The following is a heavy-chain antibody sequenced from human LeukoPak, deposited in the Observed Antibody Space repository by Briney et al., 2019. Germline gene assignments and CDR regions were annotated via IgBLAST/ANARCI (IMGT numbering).Heavy chain of an antibody. J-gene: IGHJ2*01. CDR2: MNPNSGNT. D-gene: IGHD2-21*02. CDR3: ARRWFSPVPSRLPWYFDL. V-gene: IGHV1-8*03. CDR1: GYTFTSYD. Sequence: ASVKVSCKASGYTFTSYDINRVRQATGQGLEWMGWMNPNSGNTGYAQKFQGRVTITRNTSISTAYMELSSLRSEDTAVYYCARRWFSPVPSRLPWYFDLWGRGTLVTVSS.